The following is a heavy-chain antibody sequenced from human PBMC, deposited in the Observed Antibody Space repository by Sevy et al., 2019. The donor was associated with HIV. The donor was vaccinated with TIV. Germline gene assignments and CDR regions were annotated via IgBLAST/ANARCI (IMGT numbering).Heavy chain of an antibody. J-gene: IGHJ4*02. Sequence: GGSLRLSCAASGFTFAKYSMSWVRQAPGKGLEWVATFSFGGGRINYADSVKGRFTISRDDSKNTRFLQMNSLRAEDTAKYCGAREGCTHPHDYWGQGTLVTVSS. CDR2: FSFGGGRI. CDR3: AREGCTHPHDY. V-gene: IGHV3-23*01. CDR1: GFTFAKYS. D-gene: IGHD2-8*01.